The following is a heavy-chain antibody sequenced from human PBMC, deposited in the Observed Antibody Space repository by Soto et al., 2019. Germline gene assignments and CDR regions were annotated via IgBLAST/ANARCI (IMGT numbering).Heavy chain of an antibody. D-gene: IGHD5-12*01. V-gene: IGHV4-59*12. CDR3: ARGDSGQLVDL. CDR1: GDSTINSY. CDR2: LSYNGGP. Sequence: SETLSLTCSVSGDSTINSYWSWIRQAPGKGPEWLGDLSYNGGPYHTPSLQGRSTISRDKAQNPLSLNLNSVTAADTAVYYCARGDSGQLVDLWGQGILVTVSS. J-gene: IGHJ5*02.